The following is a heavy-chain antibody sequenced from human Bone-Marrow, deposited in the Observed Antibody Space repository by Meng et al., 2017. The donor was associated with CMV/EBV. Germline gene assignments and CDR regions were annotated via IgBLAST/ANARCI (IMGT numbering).Heavy chain of an antibody. D-gene: IGHD6-13*01. CDR2: ISGSAVNT. V-gene: IGHV3-23*01. CDR3: AKPYSSTINRYFDY. CDR1: GFTFIKYG. J-gene: IGHJ4*02. Sequence: GESLKISCAASGFTFIKYGMSWVRQAPGKGLEWVSAISGSAVNTYYGDSVKGRFTISRDNSKNTLYLQMNSLRTEDTAVYYCAKPYSSTINRYFDYWGQGTLVTVSS.